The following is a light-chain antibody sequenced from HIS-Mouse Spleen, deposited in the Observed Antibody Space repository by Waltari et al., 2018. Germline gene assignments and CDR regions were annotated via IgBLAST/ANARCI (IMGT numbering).Light chain of an antibody. CDR2: GKN. Sequence: SSQLTQDPAVSVALGQTVRITCQGDSLRSYYASWYKQKPGQAPVIVIYGKNNRPSGIPDRFSGSSSGNTASLTITGAQAEDEADYYCNSRDSSGNHVVFGGGTKLTVL. CDR3: NSRDSSGNHVV. V-gene: IGLV3-19*01. J-gene: IGLJ2*01. CDR1: SLRSYY.